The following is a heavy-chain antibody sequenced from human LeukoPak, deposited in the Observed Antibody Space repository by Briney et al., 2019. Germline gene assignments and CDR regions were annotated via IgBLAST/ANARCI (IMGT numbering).Heavy chain of an antibody. Sequence: SETLSLTCTVSGGFISSYYWSWIRQPPGKGLEWIGYIYYSGSTNYNPSLKSRVTTSVDTSKNQFSLKLSSVTAADTAVYYCARHNVLRFLEWPSRNNAFDIWGQGTMVTVSS. CDR1: GGFISSYY. V-gene: IGHV4-59*08. CDR3: ARHNVLRFLEWPSRNNAFDI. J-gene: IGHJ3*02. D-gene: IGHD3-3*01. CDR2: IYYSGST.